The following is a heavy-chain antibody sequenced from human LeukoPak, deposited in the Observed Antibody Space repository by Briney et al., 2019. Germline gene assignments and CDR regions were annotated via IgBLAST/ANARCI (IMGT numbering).Heavy chain of an antibody. D-gene: IGHD3-22*01. CDR2: ISSSGSTM. CDR3: ARQAWWMIVKPLDY. V-gene: IGHV3-48*03. CDR1: GFTFSSYE. Sequence: PGGSLRLSCAASGFTFSSYEMTWVRQAPGKGLEWVSYISSSGSTMYYADSVKGRFTISRDNAKNSLYLQMNSLRPEDTAVYYCARQAWWMIVKPLDYWGQGTLVTVSP. J-gene: IGHJ4*02.